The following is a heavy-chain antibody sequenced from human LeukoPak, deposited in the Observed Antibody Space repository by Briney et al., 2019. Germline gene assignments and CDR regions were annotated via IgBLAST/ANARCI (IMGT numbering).Heavy chain of an antibody. CDR3: AREYIVATITYYYYYYMDV. V-gene: IGHV3-23*01. CDR1: GFTFSDYG. Sequence: GGTLRLSCAASGFTFSDYGISWVRQAPGKGLEWVSAISASGTYTYYADSVKGRFTISRDNSKNTLYLQMNSLRAEDTAVYYCAREYIVATITYYYYYYMDVWGKGTTVTVSS. CDR2: ISASGTYT. J-gene: IGHJ6*03. D-gene: IGHD5-12*01.